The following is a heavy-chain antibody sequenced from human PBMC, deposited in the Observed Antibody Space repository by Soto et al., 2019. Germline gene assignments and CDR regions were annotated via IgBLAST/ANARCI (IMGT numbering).Heavy chain of an antibody. CDR3: KSDAVASSPPGADF. CDR2: IKAGGGDT. V-gene: IGHV3-23*01. D-gene: IGHD6-19*01. J-gene: IGHJ4*02. CDR1: GFTFSIFP. Sequence: EVQLLGSGGGVVRPGGSLRLSCAASGFTFSIFPMSWVRQAPGKGPEWVAAIKAGGGDTYYADSVKGRFTISRDNSENILYLQMNSLTVEDTAMYYCKSDAVASSPPGADFWRQGTLVTVSS.